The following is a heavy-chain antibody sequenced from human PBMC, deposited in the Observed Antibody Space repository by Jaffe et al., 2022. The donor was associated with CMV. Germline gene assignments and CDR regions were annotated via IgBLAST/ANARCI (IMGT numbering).Heavy chain of an antibody. CDR3: AKDGWYSSGGDYYYGMDV. D-gene: IGHD6-19*01. Sequence: EVQLLESGGGLVQPGGSLRLSCAASGFTFSSYAMSWVRQAPGKGLEWVSAISGSGGSTYYADSVKGRFTISRDNSKNTLYLQMNSLRAEDTAVYYCAKDGWYSSGGDYYYGMDVWGQGTTVTVSS. V-gene: IGHV3-23*01. CDR2: ISGSGGST. J-gene: IGHJ6*02. CDR1: GFTFSSYA.